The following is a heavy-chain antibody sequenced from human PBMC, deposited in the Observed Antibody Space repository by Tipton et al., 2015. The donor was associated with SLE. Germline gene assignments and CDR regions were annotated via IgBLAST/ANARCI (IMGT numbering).Heavy chain of an antibody. CDR3: VRDEYSSASDI. V-gene: IGHV3-21*01. CDR1: GFIFSSYS. J-gene: IGHJ3*02. Sequence: GSLRLSCTVSGFIFSSYSMNWVRQAPGKGLEWVSSISSSSSYIYHADSVKGRFTISRDNPKNSLYLQMNSLRAEDTAVYYCVRDEYSSASDIWGQGTMVTVSS. D-gene: IGHD2/OR15-2a*01. CDR2: ISSSSSYI.